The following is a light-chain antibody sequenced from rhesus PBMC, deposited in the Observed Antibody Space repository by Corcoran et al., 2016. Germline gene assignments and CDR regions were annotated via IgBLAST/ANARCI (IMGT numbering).Light chain of an antibody. V-gene: IGKV3-42*02. CDR1: QSVGTN. J-gene: IGKJ2*01. Sequence: ETLVTQSPATLSLSPGERATLSCRASQSVGTNLVWYQQKPGQAPKLLINYASTRATGTPDRFSGSGSGTEFTLTISSLEPEDVAVYYCQQYNYWNTFGQGTKVEIK. CDR3: QQYNYWNT. CDR2: YAS.